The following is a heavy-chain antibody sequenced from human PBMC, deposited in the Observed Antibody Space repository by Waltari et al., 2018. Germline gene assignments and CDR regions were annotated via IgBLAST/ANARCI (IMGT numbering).Heavy chain of an antibody. J-gene: IGHJ2*01. Sequence: QLLLQESGPGLVKPSETLSLTCAVSGGSIRRSTFYWGWVRQPPGKGLEWIGGISYSGSTYYNPSLKSRVTISVDTSKNQFSLNLSSVTAADTSVYYCARVGPGVYWYFDLWGRGTLVRVSS. CDR1: GGSIRRSTFY. CDR2: ISYSGST. V-gene: IGHV4-39*01. CDR3: ARVGPGVYWYFDL. D-gene: IGHD1-26*01.